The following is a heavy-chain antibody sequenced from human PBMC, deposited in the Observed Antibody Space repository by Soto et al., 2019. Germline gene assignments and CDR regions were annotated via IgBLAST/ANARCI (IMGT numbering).Heavy chain of an antibody. J-gene: IGHJ5*02. CDR3: ARMATFGSLNWFDP. D-gene: IGHD3-16*01. CDR2: MNPGSGDT. Sequence: ASVKVSCKASGYSFTNNDVSWVRQATGQGLEWMGWMNPGSGDTGYAQKFQGRVTMTRDISIATAYMELSSLRSDDTAIYYCARMATFGSLNWFDPWGQGTLVTAPQ. CDR1: GYSFTNND. V-gene: IGHV1-8*01.